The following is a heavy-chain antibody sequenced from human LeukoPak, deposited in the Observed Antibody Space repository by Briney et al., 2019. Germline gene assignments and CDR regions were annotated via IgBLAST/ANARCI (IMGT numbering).Heavy chain of an antibody. J-gene: IGHJ4*02. CDR1: GGSISSYY. V-gene: IGHV4-4*07. CDR3: ARDRYYYDSSGSPFDY. CDR2: IRMSGST. D-gene: IGHD3-22*01. Sequence: SETLSLTCIVSGGSISSYYWSWIRQPAGKGLEWIGRIRMSGSTNYNPSLKSRVTMSVDTSKNQFSLKLSSVTAADTAVYYCARDRYYYDSSGSPFDYWGQGTLVTVSS.